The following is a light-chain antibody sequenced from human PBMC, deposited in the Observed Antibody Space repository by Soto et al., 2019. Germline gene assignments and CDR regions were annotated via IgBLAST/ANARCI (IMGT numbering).Light chain of an antibody. Sequence: IQMTQSPSSVSASVGDRVTMTCRASQGVGGWLAWYQQKPGKVPKLLIYATSSLHSGVPSRFSGSGSGTDFTLSIRILQPEDFATYYCQQTHSLPLSFGPGTKVHIK. J-gene: IGKJ3*01. CDR1: QGVGGW. V-gene: IGKV1-12*01. CDR2: ATS. CDR3: QQTHSLPLS.